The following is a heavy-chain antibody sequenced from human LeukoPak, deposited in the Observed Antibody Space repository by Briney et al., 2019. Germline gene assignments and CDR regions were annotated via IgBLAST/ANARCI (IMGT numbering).Heavy chain of an antibody. Sequence: PGGSLRLSCAASGFTFSSYSMTWVRQAPGKGLEWVSSISSSSSYIYYADSVKGRFTISRDNAKNSLCLQMNSLRAEDTAVYYCARAGIAVAGDNYYYGMDLWGQGTTVTVSS. D-gene: IGHD6-19*01. V-gene: IGHV3-21*01. CDR2: ISSSSSYI. J-gene: IGHJ6*02. CDR1: GFTFSSYS. CDR3: ARAGIAVAGDNYYYGMDL.